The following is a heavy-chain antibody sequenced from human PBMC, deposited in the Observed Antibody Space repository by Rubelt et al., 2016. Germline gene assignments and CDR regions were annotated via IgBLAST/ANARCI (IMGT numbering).Heavy chain of an antibody. D-gene: IGHD6-6*01. CDR3: ARHRSSSPLTIYNWFDP. V-gene: IGHV4-59*01. Sequence: QVQLQQWGAGLLKPSETLSLTCAVYGGSISSYYWSWIRQPPGKGLEWIGYIYYSGSTNYNPSLSGRVPISVDRSKNQFSLKLGAGTAADTAVYYCARHRSSSPLTIYNWFDPWGQGTLVTVSS. J-gene: IGHJ5*02. CDR2: IYYSGST. CDR1: GGSISSYY.